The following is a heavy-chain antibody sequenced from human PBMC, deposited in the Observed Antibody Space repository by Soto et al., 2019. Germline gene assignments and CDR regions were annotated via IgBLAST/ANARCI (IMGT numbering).Heavy chain of an antibody. CDR3: AKDPTHSSGWYRGIFLG. CDR1: GFTFSSYA. V-gene: IGHV3-23*01. Sequence: PGGSLRLSCAASGFTFSSYAMSWVRQAPGKGLEWVSAISGSGGSTYYADSVKGRFTISRDNSKNTLYLQMNSLRAEDTAVYYCAKDPTHSSGWYRGIFLGWGQGTLVTVSS. J-gene: IGHJ4*02. CDR2: ISGSGGST. D-gene: IGHD6-19*01.